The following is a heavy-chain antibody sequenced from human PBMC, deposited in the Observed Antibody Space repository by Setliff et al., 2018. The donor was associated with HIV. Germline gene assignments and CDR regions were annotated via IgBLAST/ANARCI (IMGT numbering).Heavy chain of an antibody. Sequence: SVKVSCKASGGTFSSYRISWVRQAPGQGLEYMGGVIPGLGTAHYAQRFQGRVTITADESTSTVYMDLSSLRSEDTAMYYCARDAGYSGTSWNYWGQGTLVTVPQ. CDR2: VIPGLGTA. CDR1: GGTFSSYR. CDR3: ARDAGYSGTSWNY. V-gene: IGHV1-69*13. J-gene: IGHJ4*02. D-gene: IGHD5-12*01.